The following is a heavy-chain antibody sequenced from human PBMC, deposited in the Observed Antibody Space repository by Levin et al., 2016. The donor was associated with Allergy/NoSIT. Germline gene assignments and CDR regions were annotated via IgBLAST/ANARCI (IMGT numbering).Heavy chain of an antibody. V-gene: IGHV3-23*01. CDR3: AKDPRSSLIAAALCDY. CDR2: ISGSGGST. D-gene: IGHD6-13*01. J-gene: IGHJ4*02. Sequence: GESLKISCAASGFTFSSYAMSWVRQAPGKGLEWVSAISGSGGSTYYADSVKGRFTISRDNSKNTLYLQMNSLRAEDTAVYYCAKDPRSSLIAAALCDYWGQGTLVTVSS. CDR1: GFTFSSYA.